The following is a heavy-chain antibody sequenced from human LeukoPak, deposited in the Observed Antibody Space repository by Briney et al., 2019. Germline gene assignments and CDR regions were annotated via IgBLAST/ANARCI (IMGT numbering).Heavy chain of an antibody. CDR1: GGSISSYY. D-gene: IGHD2-15*01. V-gene: IGHV4-59*12. CDR2: IYYSGST. J-gene: IGHJ4*02. Sequence: SETLSLTCTVSGGSISSYYWSWIRQPPGKGLEWIGYIYYSGSTNYNPSLKSRVTISVDTSKNQFSLKLSSVTAADTAVYYCARRRGYCSGGSCRPFDYWGQGTLVTVSS. CDR3: ARRRGYCSGGSCRPFDY.